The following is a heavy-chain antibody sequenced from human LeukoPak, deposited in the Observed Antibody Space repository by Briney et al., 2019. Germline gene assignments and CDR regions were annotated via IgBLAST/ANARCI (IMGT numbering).Heavy chain of an antibody. CDR1: GFTLSSNY. CDR2: ISTSGGST. D-gene: IGHD3-22*01. Sequence: GGSLRLSCAASGFTLSSNYMNWVRQAPGKGLEWVSAISTSGGSTYYADSVKGRFTISRDNSKNTLSLQMNSLRAEDTAVYYCARDYYDGIGYYYEDYWGQGTLVTVSS. J-gene: IGHJ4*02. CDR3: ARDYYDGIGYYYEDY. V-gene: IGHV3-53*01.